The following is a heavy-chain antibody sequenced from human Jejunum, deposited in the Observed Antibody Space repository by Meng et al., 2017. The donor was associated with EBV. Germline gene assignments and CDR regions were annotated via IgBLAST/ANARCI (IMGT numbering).Heavy chain of an antibody. Sequence: VQRVEAGGGVVQPGRSLRLSCVGSGFMFSDHGMHWVRQAPGKGLEWVAIVSYDGRKEYYADSVKGRFTVSRDSSKNEVSLQMDSLRPEDTAVYYCARGSGYSDYMFDYWGQGALVTVSS. CDR1: GFMFSDHG. J-gene: IGHJ4*02. D-gene: IGHD4-11*01. CDR2: VSYDGRKE. CDR3: ARGSGYSDYMFDY. V-gene: IGHV3-30*03.